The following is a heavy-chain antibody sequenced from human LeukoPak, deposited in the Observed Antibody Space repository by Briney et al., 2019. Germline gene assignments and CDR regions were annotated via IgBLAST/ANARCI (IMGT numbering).Heavy chain of an antibody. Sequence: PGGSLRLSCAASGFTFSSYGMSWVRQAPGKGLEWVSAISGSGSSTYYADSVKGRFTISRDNSKNTLYLQMSSQRAEDTAVYYCVKDSRGVLWFGELNWFDPWGQGTLVTVSS. V-gene: IGHV3-23*01. D-gene: IGHD3-10*01. CDR2: ISGSGSST. CDR1: GFTFSSYG. J-gene: IGHJ5*02. CDR3: VKDSRGVLWFGELNWFDP.